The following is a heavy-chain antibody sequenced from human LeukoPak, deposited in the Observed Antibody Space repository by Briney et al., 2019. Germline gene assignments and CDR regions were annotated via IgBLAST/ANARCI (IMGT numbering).Heavy chain of an antibody. V-gene: IGHV5-51*01. J-gene: IGHJ4*02. D-gene: IGHD6-19*01. CDR3: ARQQWLGRPFDH. CDR1: GYSFTSYW. CDR2: IYPDDSDT. Sequence: GESLKFSCKGSGYSFTSYWIGWVRQMPGKGLEWMGIIYPDDSDTRYRPSFQGQVTISADKSINTAYPQWSSLKASDTAMYYCARQQWLGRPFDHWGQGTLVTVSS.